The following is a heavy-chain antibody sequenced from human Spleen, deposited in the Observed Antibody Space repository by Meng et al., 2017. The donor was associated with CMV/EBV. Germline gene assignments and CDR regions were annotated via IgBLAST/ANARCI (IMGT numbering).Heavy chain of an antibody. Sequence: ASVKVSCKASGYTFTSYGISWVRQAPGQGLEWMGWISAYNGNTNYAQKLQGRVTMTTDTSTSTAYMELRSLRSDDTAVYYCATSSTSPYYYGFQHWGQGTLVTVSS. CDR2: ISAYNGNT. CDR3: ATSSTSPYYYGFQH. V-gene: IGHV1-18*01. J-gene: IGHJ1*01. CDR1: GYTFTSYG. D-gene: IGHD2-2*01.